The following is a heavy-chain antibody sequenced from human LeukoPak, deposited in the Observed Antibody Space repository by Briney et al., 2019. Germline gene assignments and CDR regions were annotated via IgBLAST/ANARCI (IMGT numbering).Heavy chain of an antibody. D-gene: IGHD6-19*01. Sequence: SGPALVKPPQTLTLTCTFSGFSLRTRGMCVSWIRLPPGKALEWVARIDWDDDKYYSTSLKTRLTISKDTSKNQVVLTMTNMDPVDTATYYCARTAVAGGYYFDYWGQGTLVTVSS. CDR3: ARTAVAGGYYFDY. V-gene: IGHV2-70*11. CDR2: IDWDDDK. J-gene: IGHJ4*02. CDR1: GFSLRTRGMC.